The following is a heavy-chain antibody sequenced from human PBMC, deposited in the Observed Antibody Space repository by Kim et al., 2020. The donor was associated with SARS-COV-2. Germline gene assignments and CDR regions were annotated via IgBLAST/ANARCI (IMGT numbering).Heavy chain of an antibody. CDR1: GGSISSSSYY. CDR2: IYYSGST. V-gene: IGHV4-39*07. CDR3: ALSSGRLTKYYFDY. J-gene: IGHJ4*02. Sequence: SETLSLTCTVSGGSISSSSYYWGWIRQPPGKGLEWIGSIYYSGSTYYNPSLKSRVTISVDTSKNQFSLKLSSVTAADTAVYYCALSSGRLTKYYFDYWGQGTLVTVSS. D-gene: IGHD6-19*01.